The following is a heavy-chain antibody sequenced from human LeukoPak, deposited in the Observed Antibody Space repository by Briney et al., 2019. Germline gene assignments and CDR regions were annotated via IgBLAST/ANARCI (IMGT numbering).Heavy chain of an antibody. V-gene: IGHV4-59*08. J-gene: IGHJ4*02. Sequence: PSETLSLTCTVSGGSISSYYWSWIRRPPGKGLEWIGYIYYSGSTNYNPSLKSRVTISVDTSKNQFSLKLSSVTAADTAVYYCARSVVRGVIVLWGQGTLVTASS. D-gene: IGHD3-10*01. CDR3: ARSVVRGVIVL. CDR2: IYYSGST. CDR1: GGSISSYY.